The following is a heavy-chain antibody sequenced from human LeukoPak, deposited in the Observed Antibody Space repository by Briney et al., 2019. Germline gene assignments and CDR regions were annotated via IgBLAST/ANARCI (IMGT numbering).Heavy chain of an antibody. CDR1: GFTFSSYA. V-gene: IGHV3-23*01. CDR3: AREYSSSSHPRRNYYYYGMDV. Sequence: PGGSLRLSCAASGFTFSSYAMSWVRQAPGKGLEWVSAISGSGGSTYYADSVKGRFTISRDNSKNTLYLQMNSLRAEDTAVYYCAREYSSSSHPRRNYYYYGMDVWGQGTTVTVSS. J-gene: IGHJ6*02. D-gene: IGHD6-6*01. CDR2: ISGSGGST.